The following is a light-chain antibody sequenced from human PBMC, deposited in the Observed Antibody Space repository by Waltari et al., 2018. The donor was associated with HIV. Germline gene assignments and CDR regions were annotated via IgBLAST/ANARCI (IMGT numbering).Light chain of an antibody. V-gene: IGLV3-1*01. Sequence: SYELTQPPSVSVSPGQTASITCSGDKLGDRYACWYYQKPGQSPVLVIYQDTKRSSGIPERFSGSNSGNTATLTISGTQAMDEADYYCQAWDSSTAVFGGGTKLTVL. J-gene: IGLJ2*01. CDR3: QAWDSSTAV. CDR2: QDT. CDR1: KLGDRY.